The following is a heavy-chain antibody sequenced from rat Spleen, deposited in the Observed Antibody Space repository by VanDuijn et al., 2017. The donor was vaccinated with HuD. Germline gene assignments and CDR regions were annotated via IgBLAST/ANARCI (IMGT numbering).Heavy chain of an antibody. D-gene: IGHD1-3*01. CDR3: ARGFYGSYDYFDY. Sequence: QVQLMESGPGLVQPSETLSLTCTVSGFSLTSYNVHWVRQPPGKGLEWMGVMWNGGSTDYNSALRSRLSISRDTSKNQVFLKMNSLQSEDTTTYYCARGFYGSYDYFDYWGQGVMVTVSS. CDR2: MWNGGST. CDR1: GFSLTSYN. V-gene: IGHV2-45*01. J-gene: IGHJ2*01.